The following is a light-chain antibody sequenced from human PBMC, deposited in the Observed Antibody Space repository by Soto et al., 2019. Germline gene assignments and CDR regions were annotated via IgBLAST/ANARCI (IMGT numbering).Light chain of an antibody. J-gene: IGKJ1*01. CDR1: QSVTSN. V-gene: IGKV3-15*01. Sequence: EIVMTQSPATLSVSPGERATLFCRASQSVTSNLAWYQQKPGQAPRLLIYGASARATGIPARFSGSGSGTEFTLTISSLQSEDFAVYYEQQCKKKARPTFGQRTEVDIK. CDR3: QQCKKKARPT. CDR2: GAS.